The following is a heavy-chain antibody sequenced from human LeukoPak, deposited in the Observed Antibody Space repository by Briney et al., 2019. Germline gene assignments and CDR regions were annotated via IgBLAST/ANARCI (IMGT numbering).Heavy chain of an antibody. CDR3: AKAATHGAYYMDV. CDR1: GFTFSSYS. J-gene: IGHJ6*03. V-gene: IGHV3-21*01. Sequence: GGSLRLSCAASGFTFSSYSMNWVRQAPGKGLEWVSSISSSSSYIYYADSVKGRFTISRDNAKNSLYLQMNSLRAEDTAVYYCAKAATHGAYYMDVWGKGTTVTVSS. CDR2: ISSSSSYI. D-gene: IGHD2-15*01.